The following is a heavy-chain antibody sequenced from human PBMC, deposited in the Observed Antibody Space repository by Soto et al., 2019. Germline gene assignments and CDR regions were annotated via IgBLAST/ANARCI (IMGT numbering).Heavy chain of an antibody. V-gene: IGHV3-21*01. D-gene: IGHD3-9*01. J-gene: IGHJ4*02. CDR3: ARISTPYYDILTGYIDY. CDR1: GVTFSSYS. CDR2: ISSSSSYI. Sequence: GGSLRLSCAASGVTFSSYSMNWVRQAPGKGLEWVSSISSSSSYIYYADSVKGRFTISRDNAKNSLYLQMNSLRAEDTAVYYCARISTPYYDILTGYIDYWGQGTLVTVSS.